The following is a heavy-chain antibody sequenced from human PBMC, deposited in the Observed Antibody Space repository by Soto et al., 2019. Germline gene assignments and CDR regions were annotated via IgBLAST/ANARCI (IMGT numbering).Heavy chain of an antibody. CDR1: GFTFSSYA. CDR3: AKDHQGELSSFDY. D-gene: IGHD3-16*02. V-gene: IGHV3-23*01. J-gene: IGHJ4*01. Sequence: WGSLRLSCAASGFTFSSYAMSWVRQAPGKGLEWVSAISGSGGSTYYADSVKGRFTISRDNSKNTLYLQMNSLRAEDTAVYYCAKDHQGELSSFDYWGLGTLVTVSS. CDR2: ISGSGGST.